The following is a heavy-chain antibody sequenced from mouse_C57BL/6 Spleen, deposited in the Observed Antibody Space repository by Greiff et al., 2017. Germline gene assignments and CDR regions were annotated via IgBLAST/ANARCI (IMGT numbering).Heavy chain of an antibody. Sequence: QVQLQQPGAELVMPGASVKLSCKASGYTFTSYWMHWVKQRPGQGLEWIGEIDPSDSYTNYNQKFKGESTLTVDKSSSTAYMQLSSLTSEDSAVYYCARWVSNCDAKPSYFDYWGQGTTLTVSS. CDR1: GYTFTSYW. D-gene: IGHD4-1*01. CDR2: IDPSDSYT. V-gene: IGHV1-69*01. J-gene: IGHJ2*01. CDR3: ARWVSNCDAKPSYFDY.